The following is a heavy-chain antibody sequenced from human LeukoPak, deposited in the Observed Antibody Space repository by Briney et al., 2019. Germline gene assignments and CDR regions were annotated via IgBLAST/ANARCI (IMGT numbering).Heavy chain of an antibody. D-gene: IGHD2-2*01. J-gene: IGHJ5*02. V-gene: IGHV1-8*03. Sequence: ASVKVSCKASGYTFTSYDINWVRQATGQGLEWMGWMNPNSGNTDYAQKFQGRVTLTRNTSISTAYMELSSLRSEDTAVYFCARVPRETGNWFDPWGQGTLVTVSS. CDR1: GYTFTSYD. CDR3: ARVPRETGNWFDP. CDR2: MNPNSGNT.